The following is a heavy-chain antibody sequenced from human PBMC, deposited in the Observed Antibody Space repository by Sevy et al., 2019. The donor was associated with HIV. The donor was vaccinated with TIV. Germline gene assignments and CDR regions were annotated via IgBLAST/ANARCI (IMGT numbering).Heavy chain of an antibody. J-gene: IGHJ2*01. CDR1: GGSISSYY. D-gene: IGHD2-15*01. Sequence: SETLSLTCTVSGGSISSYYWSWIRQPPGKGLEWIGYIYYSGSTNYNPSLKSRVTISVDTSKNQFSLKLSYVTAADTAVYYCASVGGRGECSGGSCPENPQKHWYFDLWGRGTLVTVSS. V-gene: IGHV4-59*01. CDR2: IYYSGST. CDR3: ASVGGRGECSGGSCPENPQKHWYFDL.